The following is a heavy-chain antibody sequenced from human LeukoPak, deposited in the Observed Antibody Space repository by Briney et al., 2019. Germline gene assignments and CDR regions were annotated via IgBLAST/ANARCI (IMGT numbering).Heavy chain of an antibody. Sequence: GGSLRLSCAAAGFTFGSYWMTWVRQAPGKGLEWVANIKPDGSEKYYVDSVKGRFTISRDNAKNSLYLQMNSLRAEDTAVYYCAKRQIHIVVVTAIDYWGQGTLVTVSS. D-gene: IGHD2-21*02. CDR1: GFTFGSYW. V-gene: IGHV3-7*01. CDR3: AKRQIHIVVVTAIDY. CDR2: IKPDGSEK. J-gene: IGHJ4*02.